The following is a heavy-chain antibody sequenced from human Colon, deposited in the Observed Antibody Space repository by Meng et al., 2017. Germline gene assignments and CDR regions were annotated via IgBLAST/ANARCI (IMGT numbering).Heavy chain of an antibody. CDR3: ARNPVIPGARTFDF. V-gene: IGHV4-30-4*01. CDR2: IHSSGNT. D-gene: IGHD2-2*01. Sequence: QVQLQESGPGVVKPSQTLSLTCTISGGSINSADYYWNWIRQSPGKGLEWLGYIHSSGNTYYTPSLKSRLTMSLDTSKNQFSLRLTSVTAADTAVYHCARNPVIPGARTFDFWGQGALVTVSS. J-gene: IGHJ4*02. CDR1: GGSINSADYY.